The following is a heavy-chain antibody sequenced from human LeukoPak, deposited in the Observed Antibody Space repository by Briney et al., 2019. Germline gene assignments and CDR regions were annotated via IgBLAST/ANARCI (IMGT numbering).Heavy chain of an antibody. J-gene: IGHJ5*02. D-gene: IGHD6-19*01. Sequence: ASVKVSCKASGYTFTGYYIHWVRQAPGQGLEWMGWINPNSGGTKYAQKFQGRVTMTRDTSITTAYMGLSRLRSDDTAVYYCAKGRVVAGSKSLTYHWFDPWGQGTLVTVSS. CDR1: GYTFTGYY. CDR3: AKGRVVAGSKSLTYHWFDP. V-gene: IGHV1-2*02. CDR2: INPNSGGT.